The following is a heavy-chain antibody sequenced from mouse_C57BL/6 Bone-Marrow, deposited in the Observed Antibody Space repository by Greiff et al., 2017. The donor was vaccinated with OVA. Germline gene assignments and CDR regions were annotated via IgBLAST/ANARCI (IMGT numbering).Heavy chain of an antibody. CDR3: IYDGYYSDY. V-gene: IGHV6-3*01. CDR1: GFTFSNYW. Sequence: SGGGLVQPGGSMKLSCVASGFTFSNYWMNWVRQSPEKGLEWVAQIRLKSDNYATHYAESVKGRFTISRDDSKSSVYLQMNNLRAEDTGIYSCIYDGYYSDYWGQGTTLTVSS. J-gene: IGHJ2*01. D-gene: IGHD2-3*01. CDR2: IRLKSDNYAT.